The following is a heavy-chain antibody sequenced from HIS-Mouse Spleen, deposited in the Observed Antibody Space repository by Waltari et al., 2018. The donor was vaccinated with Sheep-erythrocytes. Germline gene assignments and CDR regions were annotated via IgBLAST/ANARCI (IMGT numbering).Heavy chain of an antibody. V-gene: IGHV3-53*01. Sequence: EVQLVESGGGLIQPGGSLRLSCAASGFTVSSTYMRWVRQAPGKGLEWVSVIYSGGSTYYADSVKGRFTISRDNSKNTLYLQMNSLRAEDTAVYYCARGHPDYGDYDAFDIWGQGTMVTVSS. CDR3: ARGHPDYGDYDAFDI. J-gene: IGHJ3*02. CDR1: GFTVSSTY. CDR2: IYSGGST. D-gene: IGHD4-17*01.